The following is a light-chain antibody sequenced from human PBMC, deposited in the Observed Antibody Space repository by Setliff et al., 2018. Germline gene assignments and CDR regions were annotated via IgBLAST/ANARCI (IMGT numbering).Light chain of an antibody. CDR1: SSDVGGYNF. J-gene: IGLJ1*01. CDR2: EVT. CDR3: SSYTSSSSDV. Sequence: QPASVSGSPGQSITISCTGTSSDVGGYNFVSWYQQHPGKAPKVMIYEVTNRPSGVSNRFSGSKSGNTASLTISGLQAEDEADYYCSSYTSSSSDVFGTGTKVTVL. V-gene: IGLV2-14*01.